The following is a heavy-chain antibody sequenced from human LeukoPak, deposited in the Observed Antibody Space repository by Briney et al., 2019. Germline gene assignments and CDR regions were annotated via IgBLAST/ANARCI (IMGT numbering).Heavy chain of an antibody. V-gene: IGHV4-34*12. CDR1: GGSFSGYY. CDR3: ARDWLRMFDSSGPFDF. Sequence: SETLSLTCTVYGGSFSGYYWSWIRQPPGKGLEWIGTIFHTGSTYYSPSLKSRVAISVDTSNNQFSLKLTSVTAADTAVYYCARDWLRMFDSSGPFDFWGQGILVTVSS. D-gene: IGHD3-22*01. J-gene: IGHJ4*02. CDR2: IFHTGST.